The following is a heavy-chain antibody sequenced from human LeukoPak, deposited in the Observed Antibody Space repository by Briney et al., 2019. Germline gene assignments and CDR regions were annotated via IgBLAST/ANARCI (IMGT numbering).Heavy chain of an antibody. Sequence: GASVKVSCKASGYTFTDYYIHWVRQAPGQGLEWMGWINPNSGGTYYSQKFQGRVTMTRDTSINTAYMELTRLRSDDTAVYYCARDSGSTGGFDPWGQGTLVTVSS. J-gene: IGHJ5*02. CDR1: GYTFTDYY. D-gene: IGHD1-26*01. V-gene: IGHV1-2*02. CDR3: ARDSGSTGGFDP. CDR2: INPNSGGT.